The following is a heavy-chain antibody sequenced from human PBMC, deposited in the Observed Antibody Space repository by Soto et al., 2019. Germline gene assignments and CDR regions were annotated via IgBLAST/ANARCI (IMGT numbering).Heavy chain of an antibody. D-gene: IGHD6-13*01. V-gene: IGHV1-69*12. Sequence: QVQLVQSGAEVKKPGSSVKVSCKASGGTFSSYAISWVRQAPGQGLAWMGGVIPIFGTANYAQKFQGRVTITADESTSTAYMDLSSLRSEDTAVYYCARDPRDSSSWSSFFSYCDSNWFDPWGQGTLVTVSS. CDR1: GGTFSSYA. J-gene: IGHJ5*02. CDR3: ARDPRDSSSWSSFFSYCDSNWFDP. CDR2: VIPIFGTA.